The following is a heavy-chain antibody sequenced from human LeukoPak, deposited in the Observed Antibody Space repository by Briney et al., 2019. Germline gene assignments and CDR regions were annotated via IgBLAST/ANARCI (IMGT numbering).Heavy chain of an antibody. Sequence: PSETLSLTCTVSGGSISSSSYYWGWIRQPPGTGLEWIGSIYYSGSTNYNPSLKSRVTISVDTSKNQFSLKLSSVTAADTAVYYCARAPQRSYQHNWFDPWGQGTLVTVSS. CDR1: GGSISSSSYY. D-gene: IGHD2-21*01. J-gene: IGHJ5*02. CDR3: ARAPQRSYQHNWFDP. V-gene: IGHV4-39*07. CDR2: IYYSGST.